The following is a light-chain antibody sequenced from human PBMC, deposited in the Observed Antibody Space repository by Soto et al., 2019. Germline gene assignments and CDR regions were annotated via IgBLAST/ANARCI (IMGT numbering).Light chain of an antibody. CDR3: QQYESSPLT. CDR1: QSVNNNY. V-gene: IGKV3-20*01. Sequence: EIVLTQSPGTLSLSPGARATLSCRASQSVNNNYLAWYQQKPGQAPRLLIYGASSRATGIPDRFSGSGSGTDFTLTISRLEPEDFAVYYCQQYESSPLTFGGGTKVEIK. J-gene: IGKJ4*01. CDR2: GAS.